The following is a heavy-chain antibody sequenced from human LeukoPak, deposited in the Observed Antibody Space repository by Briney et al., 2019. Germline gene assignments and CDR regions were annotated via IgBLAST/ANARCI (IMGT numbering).Heavy chain of an antibody. CDR1: GYTFTSYA. V-gene: IGHV1-3*01. CDR2: INAGNSNT. Sequence: ASVKVSCKASGYTFTSYAMHWVRQAPGQRLEWMGWINAGNSNTKYSQKFQGRVTITRDTSASTAYMELSSLRSEDTAVYYCARPSFSSGWHFDYWGQGTLVTVSS. CDR3: ARPSFSSGWHFDY. D-gene: IGHD6-19*01. J-gene: IGHJ4*02.